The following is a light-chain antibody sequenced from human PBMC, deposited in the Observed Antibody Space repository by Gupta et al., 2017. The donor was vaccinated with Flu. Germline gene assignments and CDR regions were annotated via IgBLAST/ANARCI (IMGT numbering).Light chain of an antibody. CDR2: DAS. V-gene: IGKV3-11*01. Sequence: VTLSLSPGERATLSCRASQSVDSSLDWYQQKPGQPPRLLVYDASNMDTGIPARFSGSGTGTDFTLTISSLEPEDFAVYYCQQRSIWPPYTFGQGTKVEIK. CDR3: QQRSIWPPYT. CDR1: QSVDSS. J-gene: IGKJ2*01.